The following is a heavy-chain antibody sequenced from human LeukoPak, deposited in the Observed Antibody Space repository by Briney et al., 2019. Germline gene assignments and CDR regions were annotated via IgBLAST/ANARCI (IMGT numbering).Heavy chain of an antibody. CDR3: ARDGGDRYFDWLLYYFDY. CDR2: IYSGGST. D-gene: IGHD3-9*01. J-gene: IGHJ4*02. Sequence: GGSLRLSCAASGFTVSSNYMSWVLQAPGKGLEWVSVIYSGGSTYYADSVKGRFTISRHNSKNTLYLQMNSLRAEDTAVYYCARDGGDRYFDWLLYYFDYWGQGTLVTVSS. CDR1: GFTVSSNY. V-gene: IGHV3-53*04.